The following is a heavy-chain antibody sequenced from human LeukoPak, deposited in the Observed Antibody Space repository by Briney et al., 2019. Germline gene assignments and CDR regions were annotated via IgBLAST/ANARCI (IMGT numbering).Heavy chain of an antibody. D-gene: IGHD6-6*01. V-gene: IGHV3-30*02. Sequence: GGSLRLSCAASGFTFCSYGIHWVRQAPGKGLEWVAFIRYDGSNKYYADSVKGRFTISRDTSKSTLYLQMNSLRAEDTAVYYCARWPYSSSYYFDYWGQGTLVTVSS. CDR2: IRYDGSNK. J-gene: IGHJ4*02. CDR1: GFTFCSYG. CDR3: ARWPYSSSYYFDY.